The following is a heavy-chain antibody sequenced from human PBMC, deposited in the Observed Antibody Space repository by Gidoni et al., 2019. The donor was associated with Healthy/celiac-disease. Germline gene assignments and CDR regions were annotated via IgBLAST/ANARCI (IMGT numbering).Heavy chain of an antibody. CDR2: ISYSGST. D-gene: IGHD3-22*01. CDR1: GGSISSSSYY. J-gene: IGHJ4*02. V-gene: IGHV4-39*01. Sequence: QLQLQESGPGLVKPSETLSLTCTVSGGSISSSSYYWGWIRHPPGKGLEWIGNISYSGSTYYNPSLKSRVTISVDTSKNQFSLKLSSVTAADTAVYYCASDTSYHSSGYYSYWGQGTLVTVSS. CDR3: ASDTSYHSSGYYSY.